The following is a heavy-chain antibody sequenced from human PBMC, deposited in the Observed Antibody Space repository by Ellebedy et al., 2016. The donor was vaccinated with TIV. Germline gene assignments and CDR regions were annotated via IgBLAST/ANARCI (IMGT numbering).Heavy chain of an antibody. CDR3: ARREGYSSSPLGL. Sequence: SETLSLXXTVSGGSICDYYWSWIRQPPGKGLEWIGYIYYSGGTDYNPSLKSRLTISLDTSKNQFSLTLTSVTAADTAVYYCARREGYSSSPLGLWGQGTMVTVSS. D-gene: IGHD6-13*01. CDR1: GGSICDYY. CDR2: IYYSGGT. V-gene: IGHV4-59*01. J-gene: IGHJ3*01.